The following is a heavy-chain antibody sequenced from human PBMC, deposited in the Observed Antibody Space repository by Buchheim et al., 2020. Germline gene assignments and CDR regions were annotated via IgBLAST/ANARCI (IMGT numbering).Heavy chain of an antibody. Sequence: QVQLQESGPGLVKPSETLSLACTVSGGSISSYYWSWIRQPPGKGLEWIGYIYYSGSTNYNPSLKSRVTISVDTSKNQFSLKLSSVTAADTAVYYCVRLKGDCSGGSCYSGFYYYYGMDVWGQGTT. D-gene: IGHD2-15*01. CDR1: GGSISSYY. CDR3: VRLKGDCSGGSCYSGFYYYYGMDV. CDR2: IYYSGST. J-gene: IGHJ6*02. V-gene: IGHV4-59*08.